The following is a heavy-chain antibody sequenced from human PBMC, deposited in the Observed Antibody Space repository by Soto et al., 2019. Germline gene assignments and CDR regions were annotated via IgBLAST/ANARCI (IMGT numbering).Heavy chain of an antibody. V-gene: IGHV3-30*18. Sequence: GGSLRLSSAASGFTFSSYGMHWVRQALGKGLEWVAVISYDGSNKYYADSVKGRFTISRDNSKNTLYLQMNSLRAEDTAVYYCAKPGPLSTNPFDPWGQGTLVTVSS. D-gene: IGHD7-27*01. J-gene: IGHJ5*02. CDR1: GFTFSSYG. CDR3: AKPGPLSTNPFDP. CDR2: ISYDGSNK.